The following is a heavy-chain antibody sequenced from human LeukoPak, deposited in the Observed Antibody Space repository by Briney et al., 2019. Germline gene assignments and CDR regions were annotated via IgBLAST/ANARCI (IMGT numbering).Heavy chain of an antibody. V-gene: IGHV3-30*18. CDR1: GFTFSSYG. D-gene: IGHD1-26*01. CDR3: AKDLGSFGKGAFDM. CDR2: ISYDGSNK. J-gene: IGHJ3*02. Sequence: GGSLRLSCAASGFTFSSYGMHWVRQAPGKGQEWVAVISYDGSNKYYADSVKGRFTISRDNSKNTLYLQMISLRADDTAVYYCAKDLGSFGKGAFDMWGQGTMVTVSS.